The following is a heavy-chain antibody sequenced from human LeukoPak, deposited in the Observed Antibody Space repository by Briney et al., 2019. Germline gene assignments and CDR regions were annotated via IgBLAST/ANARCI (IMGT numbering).Heavy chain of an antibody. D-gene: IGHD3-10*01. CDR1: GFAFRSHA. V-gene: IGHV3-30*02. Sequence: GGSLRLSCTASGFAFRSHAMHWVRQAPGKGLEWVAFIRYDGSKKFYADSVKGRFTISRDNSKNTLYLQMNSLRAEDTAVYYCAKVRGSMVRGAHYYYYMDVWGKGTTVTVSS. CDR2: IRYDGSKK. CDR3: AKVRGSMVRGAHYYYYMDV. J-gene: IGHJ6*03.